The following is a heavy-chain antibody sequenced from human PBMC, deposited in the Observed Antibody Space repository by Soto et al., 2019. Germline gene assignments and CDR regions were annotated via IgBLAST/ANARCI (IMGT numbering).Heavy chain of an antibody. CDR2: IYPGASDI. V-gene: IGHV5-51*01. CDR3: ARQGTSRGSDYAAFDF. D-gene: IGHD3-10*01. CDR1: GYTFIYFW. J-gene: IGHJ4*02. Sequence: GESLKISCQASGYTFIYFWVAWVRQVPGKGLEWMGVIYPGASDIRYSPSFEGRATISADKSTNTAYLQWSSLEAADTAIYYCARQGTSRGSDYAAFDFWGPGTLVTVSS.